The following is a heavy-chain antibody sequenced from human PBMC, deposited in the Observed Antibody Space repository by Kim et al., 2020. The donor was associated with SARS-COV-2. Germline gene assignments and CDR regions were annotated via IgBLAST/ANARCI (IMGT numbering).Heavy chain of an antibody. D-gene: IGHD4-17*01. Sequence: PSLKSRLTITKDTSKNQVVLTMTNMDPVDTATYYCAQSGPHDYGDYYFDYWGQGTLVTVSS. J-gene: IGHJ4*02. CDR3: AQSGPHDYGDYYFDY. V-gene: IGHV2-5*01.